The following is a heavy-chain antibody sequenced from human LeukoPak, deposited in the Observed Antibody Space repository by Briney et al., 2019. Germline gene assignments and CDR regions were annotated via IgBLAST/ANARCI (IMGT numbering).Heavy chain of an antibody. D-gene: IGHD4-23*01. CDR1: GGSINNYY. CDR2: IYSSGST. Sequence: SETLSLTCSVSGGSINNYYWSWIRQPVGKGLEWIGRIYSSGSTNYNPSLKSRGTMSVDTSKNQFSLKLTSVTAADTAVYYCARAAGVTLEYYYYGMDVWGQGTTVTASS. CDR3: ARAAGVTLEYYYYGMDV. J-gene: IGHJ6*02. V-gene: IGHV4-4*07.